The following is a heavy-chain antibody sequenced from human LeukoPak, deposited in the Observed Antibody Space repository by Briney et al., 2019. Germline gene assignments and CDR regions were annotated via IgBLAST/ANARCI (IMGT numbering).Heavy chain of an antibody. Sequence: PSETLSLTCTVSGGSISSGGYYWSWIRQHPGKGLEWIGYIYYSGSTYYNPSLKSRVTISVDTSKNQFSLKLSSVTAADTAVYYCARLPTLRDWFDPWGQGTLVTVSS. J-gene: IGHJ5*02. V-gene: IGHV4-31*03. CDR2: IYYSGST. CDR3: ARLPTLRDWFDP. CDR1: GGSISSGGYY.